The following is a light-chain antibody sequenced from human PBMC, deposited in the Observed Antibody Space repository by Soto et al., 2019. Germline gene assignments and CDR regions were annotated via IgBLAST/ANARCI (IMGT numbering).Light chain of an antibody. Sequence: DIQLTQSPSFLSASVGDRVTITCRASQDISTYLAWYQQKPGRAPNLLIYAASALQSGVPSRFSGTGSGTEFTHTTSSQQPEDFATYYYQQLNSYHTFCPGTRLDI. J-gene: IGKJ5*01. CDR3: QQLNSYHT. CDR1: QDISTY. CDR2: AAS. V-gene: IGKV1-9*01.